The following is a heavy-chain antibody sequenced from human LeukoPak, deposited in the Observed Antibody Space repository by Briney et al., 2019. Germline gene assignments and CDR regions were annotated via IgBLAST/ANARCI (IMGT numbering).Heavy chain of an antibody. CDR3: ARDPSGGYVPYFDY. CDR1: GGTFSSYA. J-gene: IGHJ4*02. CDR2: IIPILGIT. Sequence: ASVKVSCKASGGTFSSYASSWVRQAPGQGLEWMGRIIPILGITNYAQKFQGRVTITADKSTSTAYMELSSLRSDDTAVYYCARDPSGGYVPYFDYWGQGTLVTVSS. D-gene: IGHD3-16*01. V-gene: IGHV1-69*04.